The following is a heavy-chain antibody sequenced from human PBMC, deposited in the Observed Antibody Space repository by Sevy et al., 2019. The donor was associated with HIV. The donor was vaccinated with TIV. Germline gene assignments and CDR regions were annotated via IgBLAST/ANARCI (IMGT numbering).Heavy chain of an antibody. CDR2: IKSEFDGGAI. Sequence: GGSLRLSCTASGFTFSSAWMSWVRQAPGKGLEWVGRIKSEFDGGAIDYAAPVKGSFTISREDSKNTVYLQMNSLKTGDTAVYYCITDPAYRGYDEEVINYYFYGMDVWGQGTTVTVSS. D-gene: IGHD5-12*01. V-gene: IGHV3-15*01. J-gene: IGHJ6*02. CDR3: ITDPAYRGYDEEVINYYFYGMDV. CDR1: GFTFSSAW.